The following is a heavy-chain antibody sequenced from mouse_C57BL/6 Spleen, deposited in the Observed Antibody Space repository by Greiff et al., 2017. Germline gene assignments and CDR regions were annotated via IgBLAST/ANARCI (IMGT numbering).Heavy chain of an antibody. Sequence: VQLQESGAELVRPGASVTLSCKASGYTFTDYEMHWVKQTPVHGLEWIGAIDPGTGGTAYNQKFKGKAILTADKSSSTAYMELRSLTSEDSAVYYCTRDGYYEAMDYWGQGTSVTVSS. CDR3: TRDGYYEAMDY. J-gene: IGHJ4*01. D-gene: IGHD2-3*01. CDR1: GYTFTDYE. CDR2: IDPGTGGT. V-gene: IGHV1-15*01.